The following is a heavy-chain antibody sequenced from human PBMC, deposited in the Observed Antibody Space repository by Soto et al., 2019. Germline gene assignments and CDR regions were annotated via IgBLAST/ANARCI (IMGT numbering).Heavy chain of an antibody. Sequence: GGSQRLSCAASGFTFRSYSRNWVRQAPGKGLEWVSGIRGFSPYTFYAESVKGRFTISRDNAKNSLDLQMDSLRAEDTAVYSCARDRGYDAHAYYYNAMDVWGPGTTVTVSS. V-gene: IGHV3-21*01. D-gene: IGHD3-10*01. CDR3: ARDRGYDAHAYYYNAMDV. J-gene: IGHJ6*02. CDR2: IRGFSPYT. CDR1: GFTFRSYS.